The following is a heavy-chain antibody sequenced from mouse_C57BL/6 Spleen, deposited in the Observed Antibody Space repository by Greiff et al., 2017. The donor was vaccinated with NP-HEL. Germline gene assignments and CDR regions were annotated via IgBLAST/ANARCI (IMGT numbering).Heavy chain of an antibody. CDR3: TYRKRGYYAMDY. V-gene: IGHV1-15*01. D-gene: IGHD2-12*01. J-gene: IGHJ4*01. CDR2: IDPETGGT. CDR1: GYTFTDYE. Sequence: QVHVKQSGAELVRPGASVTLSCKASGYTFTDYEMHWVKQTPVHGLEWIGAIDPETGGTAYNQKFKGKAILTADKSSSTAYMELRSLTSEDSAVYYCTYRKRGYYAMDYWGQGTSVTVSS.